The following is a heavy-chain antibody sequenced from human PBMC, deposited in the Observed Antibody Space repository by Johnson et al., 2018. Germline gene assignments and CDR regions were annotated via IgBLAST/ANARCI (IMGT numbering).Heavy chain of an antibody. V-gene: IGHV2-5*02. Sequence: QVTLKESGPTLVKPTQTLTLTCTFSGFSLTTSGVGVGWIRQPPGKAPEWLALIYWDDDKRYSPSLKNRLTITKDTSKSQVVLTVTNMDPVDTGPYYSAHRRHLAATGISAFDIWGQGTMVSVAS. CDR2: IYWDDDK. J-gene: IGHJ3*02. CDR1: GFSLTTSGVG. D-gene: IGHD6-13*01. CDR3: AHRRHLAATGISAFDI.